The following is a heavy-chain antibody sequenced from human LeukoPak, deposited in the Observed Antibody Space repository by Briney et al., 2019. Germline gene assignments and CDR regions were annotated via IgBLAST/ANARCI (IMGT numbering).Heavy chain of an antibody. J-gene: IGHJ6*02. Sequence: PGGSLRLSCAASGFTFSSYAMSWVRQAPGKGLEWVSSMSGSGGSTYYADSVKGRFTISRDDSKNTLYLQMNSLRAEDTAVYYCARVRYGELDVWGQGTTVIVSS. CDR2: MSGSGGST. CDR3: ARVRYGELDV. D-gene: IGHD4-17*01. V-gene: IGHV3-23*01. CDR1: GFTFSSYA.